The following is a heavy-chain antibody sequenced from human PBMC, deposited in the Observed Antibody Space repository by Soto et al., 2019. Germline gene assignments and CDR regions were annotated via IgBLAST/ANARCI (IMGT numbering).Heavy chain of an antibody. Sequence: QVQLVQSGAEVKKPGSSVKVSCKASGGTFSSYTISWVRQAPGQGLEWMGRIIPILGIANYAQKFQGRVTITADKSTSTADMELSSLRSEDTAVYYCAREKGSSEDYYYYYMDVWGKGTTVTVSS. CDR2: IIPILGIA. V-gene: IGHV1-69*08. CDR3: AREKGSSEDYYYYYMDV. J-gene: IGHJ6*03. CDR1: GGTFSSYT. D-gene: IGHD6-6*01.